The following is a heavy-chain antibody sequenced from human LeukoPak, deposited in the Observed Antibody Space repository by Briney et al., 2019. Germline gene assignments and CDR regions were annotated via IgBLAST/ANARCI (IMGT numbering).Heavy chain of an antibody. CDR2: ISSSGTYI. Sequence: PGGSVRLSCAASRFTFSSYNMIWVRQAPGKGLEWVSSISSSGTYIYYADSLKGRFTISRDNAANSLYLQMNSLRAEDTAVYYCARHLLSGDFWGIDYWGQGTLVTVSS. J-gene: IGHJ4*02. D-gene: IGHD3-16*01. CDR1: RFTFSSYN. CDR3: ARHLLSGDFWGIDY. V-gene: IGHV3-21*01.